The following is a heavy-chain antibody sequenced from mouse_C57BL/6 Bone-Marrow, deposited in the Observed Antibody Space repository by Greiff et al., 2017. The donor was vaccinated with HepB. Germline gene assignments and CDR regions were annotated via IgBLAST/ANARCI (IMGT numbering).Heavy chain of an antibody. CDR1: GYSITSGYY. V-gene: IGHV3-6*01. D-gene: IGHD1-1*01. CDR2: ISYDGSN. Sequence: DVHLVESGPGLVKPSQSLSLTCSVTGYSITSGYYWNWIRQFPGNKLEWMGYISYDGSNNYNPSLKNRISITRDTSKNQFFLKLNSVTTEDTATYYCAREHYGSSWAYWGQGTLVTVSA. J-gene: IGHJ3*01. CDR3: AREHYGSSWAY.